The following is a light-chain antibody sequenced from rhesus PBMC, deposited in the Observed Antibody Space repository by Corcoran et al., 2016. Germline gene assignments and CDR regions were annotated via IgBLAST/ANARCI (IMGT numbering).Light chain of an antibody. V-gene: IGKV2-64*02. CDR3: GQGTRRPYS. Sequence: DVVLTQSPISLSVTPGQPASISCRSSESLGHSDGNTYLSWYHQKPGQPPRPLICKVSNRFSGVPDRFTGRGAGTDFTLKISRVEAEDVGVYYCGQGTRRPYSFGQGTTVEIK. CDR2: KVS. CDR1: ESLGHSDGNTY. J-gene: IGKJ2*01.